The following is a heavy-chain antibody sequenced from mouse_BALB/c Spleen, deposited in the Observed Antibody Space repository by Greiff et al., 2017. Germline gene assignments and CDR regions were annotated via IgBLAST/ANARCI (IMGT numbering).Heavy chain of an antibody. J-gene: IGHJ2*01. CDR1: GYTFTSYY. V-gene: IGHV1S56*01. D-gene: IGHD1-1*01. Sequence: QVQLQQSGPELVKPGASVRISCKASGYTFTSYYIHWVKQRPGQGLEWIGWIYPGNVNTKYNEKFKGKATLTADKSSSTAYMQLSSLTSEDSAVYFCARKGNYGSSYFDYWGQGTTLTVSS. CDR2: IYPGNVNT. CDR3: ARKGNYGSSYFDY.